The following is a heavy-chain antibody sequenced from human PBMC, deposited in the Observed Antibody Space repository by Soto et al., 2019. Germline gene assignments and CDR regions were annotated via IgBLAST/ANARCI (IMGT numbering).Heavy chain of an antibody. D-gene: IGHD4-17*01. Sequence: QVQLQESGPGLVKPSQTLSLTCTVSGGSISSGDYYWSWIRQPPGKGLEWIGYIYYSGSTYYNPSLKSRVTISVDTSKIPFSLKLSSVTAADTAVYYCAREPTLYGDHRYFDLWGRGTLVTVSS. J-gene: IGHJ2*01. CDR3: AREPTLYGDHRYFDL. V-gene: IGHV4-30-4*01. CDR2: IYYSGST. CDR1: GGSISSGDYY.